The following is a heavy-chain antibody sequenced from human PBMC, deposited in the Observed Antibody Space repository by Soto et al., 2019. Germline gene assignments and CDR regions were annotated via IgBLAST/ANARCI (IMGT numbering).Heavy chain of an antibody. V-gene: IGHV3-7*01. CDR2: IKQDGSEK. J-gene: IGHJ3*02. CDR1: EFTFSSYW. Sequence: GSLRLSCAASEFTFSSYWMSWVRQAPGKGLEWVANIKQDGSEKYYVDSVKGRFTISRDNAKNSLYLQMNSLRAEDTAVYYCARDAYYDFWSGYYDAFDIWGQGTMVTVSS. D-gene: IGHD3-3*01. CDR3: ARDAYYDFWSGYYDAFDI.